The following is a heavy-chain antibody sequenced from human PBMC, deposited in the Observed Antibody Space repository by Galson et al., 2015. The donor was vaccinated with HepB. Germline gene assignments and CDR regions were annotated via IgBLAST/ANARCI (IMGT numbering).Heavy chain of an antibody. D-gene: IGHD4-17*01. CDR2: ISANGGRT. V-gene: IGHV3-23*01. Sequence: SLRLSCAASGFTFSSNDMRWVRQAPGKGLEWVSSISANGGRTYYPDSVKGRFTVSRDNSKNTLSLQMNSLRVEDTAVYYCANRNGDYGHVDYWAREPWSPSPQ. CDR3: ANRNGDYGHVDY. CDR1: GFTFSSND. J-gene: IGHJ4*02.